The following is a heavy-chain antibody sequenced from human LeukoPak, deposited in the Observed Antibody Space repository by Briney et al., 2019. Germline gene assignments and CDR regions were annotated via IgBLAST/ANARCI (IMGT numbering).Heavy chain of an antibody. CDR3: ARETYCSAGNCYTGNAFDI. Sequence: GGSLRLSCAASGFTFSSYAMHWVRQAPGKGLEWVAVISYDGSNKYYADSVKGRFTISRDNSKNTLYLQMNSLRADDTAVYYCARETYCSAGNCYTGNAFDIRGQGTMVTVSS. V-gene: IGHV3-30*04. J-gene: IGHJ3*02. CDR2: ISYDGSNK. CDR1: GFTFSSYA. D-gene: IGHD2-15*01.